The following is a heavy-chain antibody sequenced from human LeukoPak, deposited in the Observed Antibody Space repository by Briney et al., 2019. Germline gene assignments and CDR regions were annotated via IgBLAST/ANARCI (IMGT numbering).Heavy chain of an antibody. V-gene: IGHV4-59*01. D-gene: IGHD2-15*01. CDR3: ARAPYCSGGSCCRPGSWFDP. Sequence: SETLSLTCTVSGGSISSYYWSWVRQPPGKGLEGIGYIYYSGSTNYNPSLKSRVTISVDTSKNQFSLKLSSVTAADTAVYYCARAPYCSGGSCCRPGSWFDPWGQGTLVTVSS. CDR2: IYYSGST. CDR1: GGSISSYY. J-gene: IGHJ5*02.